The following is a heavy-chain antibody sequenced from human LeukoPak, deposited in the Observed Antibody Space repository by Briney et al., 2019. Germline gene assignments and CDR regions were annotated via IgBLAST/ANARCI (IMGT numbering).Heavy chain of an antibody. CDR2: ISYDGSNQ. CDR1: GFTFSNYA. V-gene: IGHV3-30*04. D-gene: IGHD6-19*01. CDR3: ARERGSGWYYLDY. J-gene: IGHJ4*02. Sequence: PGGSLRLPCAASGFTFSNYAMHWVRQAPGKGLEWVAVISYDGSNQEYADSVKGLFIISRDNSKATLYLQMNLLRTEDTALYYCARERGSGWYYLDYWGQGALVTVSS.